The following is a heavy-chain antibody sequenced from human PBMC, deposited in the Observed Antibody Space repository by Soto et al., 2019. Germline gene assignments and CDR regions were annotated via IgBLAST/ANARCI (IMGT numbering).Heavy chain of an antibody. CDR3: AREMTTVTEVYYYYGMDV. J-gene: IGHJ6*02. V-gene: IGHV1-69*13. CDR1: GGTFSSYA. Sequence: GASVKVSCKASGGTFSSYAISWVRLAPGQGLEWMGGIIPIFGTANYAQKFQGRVTITADESTSTAYMELSSLRSEDTAVYYCAREMTTVTEVYYYYGMDVWGQGTTVTVSS. D-gene: IGHD4-17*01. CDR2: IIPIFGTA.